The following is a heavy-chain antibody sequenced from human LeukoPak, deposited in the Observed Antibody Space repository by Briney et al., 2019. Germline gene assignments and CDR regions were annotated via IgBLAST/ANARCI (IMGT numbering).Heavy chain of an antibody. CDR3: ARDRWFGEYYYYGMDV. D-gene: IGHD3-10*01. CDR2: ISRSGSTI. V-gene: IGHV3-48*03. Sequence: GGSLRLSCAASGFTFSRYEMNWVCQAPGKGLEWVSYISRSGSTIYYADSVKGRFTISRDNAKNSLYLQMNSLRVEDTAVYYCARDRWFGEYYYYGMDVWGKGTTVTVSS. J-gene: IGHJ6*04. CDR1: GFTFSRYE.